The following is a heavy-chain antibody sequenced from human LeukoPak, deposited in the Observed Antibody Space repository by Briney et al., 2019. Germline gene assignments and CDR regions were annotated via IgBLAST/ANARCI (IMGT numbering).Heavy chain of an antibody. V-gene: IGHV6-1*01. Sequence: SQTLSLICAISGDSVSSYSAAGAWISQSPSRGLEWLGRTYYRSKLYNDYAVSVQSRISIHPHTSKNQSSLQLNSVTPEDTAVYYCARESHSGYDYCYYYYYYVDVWGKGTTVTVS. CDR2: TYYRSKLYN. J-gene: IGHJ6*03. CDR3: ARESHSGYDYCYYYYYYVDV. CDR1: GDSVSSYSAA. D-gene: IGHD5-12*01.